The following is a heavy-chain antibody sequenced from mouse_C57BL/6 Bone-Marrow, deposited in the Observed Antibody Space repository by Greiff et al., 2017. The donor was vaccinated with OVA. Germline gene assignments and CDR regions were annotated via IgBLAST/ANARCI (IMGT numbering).Heavy chain of an antibody. Sequence: QVQLQQPGAELVKPGASVKVSCKASGYTFTSYWMHWVKQRPGQGLEWIGRLHPSDSDTNYNQKFKGKATLTVDKSSSTAYMQLSSLTSEDSAVYYCAMGWLRLYYFDYWGQGTTLTVSS. CDR2: LHPSDSDT. CDR3: AMGWLRLYYFDY. CDR1: GYTFTSYW. J-gene: IGHJ2*01. D-gene: IGHD2-2*01. V-gene: IGHV1-74*01.